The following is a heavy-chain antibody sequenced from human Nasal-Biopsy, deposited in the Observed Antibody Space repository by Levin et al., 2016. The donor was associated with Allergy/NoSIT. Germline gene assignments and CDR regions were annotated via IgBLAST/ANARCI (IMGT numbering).Heavy chain of an antibody. CDR2: IIPIFHTA. CDR3: ARAPTEQGELSLDQTYFEL. Sequence: SVKVSCKASGGTFSGYGVSWVRQAPGQGLEWMGGIIPIFHTADYAQKFQGRLMITADVSTNTAYMELSSLRSEDTAVYYCARAPTEQGELSLDQTYFELWGQGTLVTVSS. D-gene: IGHD3-16*02. CDR1: GGTFSGYG. V-gene: IGHV1-69*13. J-gene: IGHJ4*02.